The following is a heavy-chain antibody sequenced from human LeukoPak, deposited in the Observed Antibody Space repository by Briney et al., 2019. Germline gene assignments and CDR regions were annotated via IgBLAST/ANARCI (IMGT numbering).Heavy chain of an antibody. Sequence: ASVKVSCKASGYTFTNYYMHWVRQAPGQGLEWMGIINPSDGKTSYAQKFQGRVTMTRDTSTSIVYMELSSLRSEDTAVYYCAREIGPRQLHLWGSAFDYWGQGTLVTVSS. J-gene: IGHJ4*02. CDR2: INPSDGKT. D-gene: IGHD5-18*01. V-gene: IGHV1-46*01. CDR3: AREIGPRQLHLWGSAFDY. CDR1: GYTFTNYY.